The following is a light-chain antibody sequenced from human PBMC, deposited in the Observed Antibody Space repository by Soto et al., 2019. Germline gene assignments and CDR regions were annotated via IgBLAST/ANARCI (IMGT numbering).Light chain of an antibody. V-gene: IGKV3-15*01. CDR2: GAS. CDR3: QQYDNWPWT. CDR1: QSVSTK. Sequence: EIVMTQFPATLSVSPGERVTLSCRASQSVSTKLAWYQQTPGQAPRLLIHGASTWTTGVPARFSGSGSGTESTLTISGLQSEDFAVYYCQQYDNWPWTFGQGTRVEIK. J-gene: IGKJ1*01.